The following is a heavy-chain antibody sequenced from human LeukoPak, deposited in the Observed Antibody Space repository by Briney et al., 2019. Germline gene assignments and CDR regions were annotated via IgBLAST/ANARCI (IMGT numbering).Heavy chain of an antibody. CDR1: GGPFSGYY. Sequence: PSETLSLTCAVYGGPFSGYYWSWIRQPPGKGLEWIGEINHRGSTNYNPSLKSRVTISVDTSKNQFSLKLSSVTAADTAVYYCASGHYDSSGYYLFTLDYWGQGTLVTVSS. CDR3: ASGHYDSSGYYLFTLDY. D-gene: IGHD3-22*01. CDR2: INHRGST. V-gene: IGHV4-34*01. J-gene: IGHJ4*02.